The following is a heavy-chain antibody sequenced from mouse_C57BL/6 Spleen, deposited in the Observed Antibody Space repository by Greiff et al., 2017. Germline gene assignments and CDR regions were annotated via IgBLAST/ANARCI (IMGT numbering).Heavy chain of an antibody. CDR1: GYAFSSSW. D-gene: IGHD2-4*01. V-gene: IGHV1-82*01. J-gene: IGHJ4*01. CDR3: GRYYDYGGAMDY. Sequence: QVHVKQSGPELVKPGASVKISCKASGYAFSSSWMNWVKQRPGKGLEWIGRIYPGDGDTNYNGKFKGKATLTADKSSSTAYMQLSSLTSEDSAVYFCGRYYDYGGAMDYWGQGTSVTVSS. CDR2: IYPGDGDT.